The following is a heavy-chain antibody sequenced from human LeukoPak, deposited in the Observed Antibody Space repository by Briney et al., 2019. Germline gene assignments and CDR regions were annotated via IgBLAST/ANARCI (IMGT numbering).Heavy chain of an antibody. CDR2: INPNSGGT. V-gene: IGHV1-2*02. D-gene: IGHD6-13*01. Sequence: ASVKVSCKTSGYTFTGYYMHWVRQAPGQGLEWMGYINPNSGGTNYAQKFQGRVTMTRDTSISTAYMELSRLRSDDTAVYYCARAGYSSSWHLFDYWGQGTLVTVSS. CDR3: ARAGYSSSWHLFDY. J-gene: IGHJ4*02. CDR1: GYTFTGYY.